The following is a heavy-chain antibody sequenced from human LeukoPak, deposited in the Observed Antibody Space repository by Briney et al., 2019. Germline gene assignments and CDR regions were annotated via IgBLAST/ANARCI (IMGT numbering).Heavy chain of an antibody. CDR1: GYTFTSYA. J-gene: IGHJ4*02. CDR3: ARGNTIFGVVSNYGGFDN. Sequence: ASVKVSCKASGYTFTSYAMNWVRQAPGQGLEWMGWINTNTGNPTYAQGFTGRFVFSLDTSVSTAYLQISSLKAEDTAVYYCARGNTIFGVVSNYGGFDNWGQGTLVTVSS. V-gene: IGHV7-4-1*02. CDR2: INTNTGNP. D-gene: IGHD3-3*01.